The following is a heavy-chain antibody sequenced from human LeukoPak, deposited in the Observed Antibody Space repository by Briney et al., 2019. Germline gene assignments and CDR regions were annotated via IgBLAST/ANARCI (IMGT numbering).Heavy chain of an antibody. CDR2: IWYDGSNK. J-gene: IGHJ3*02. Sequence: PGGSLRLSCAASGFTFSSYGMHWVRQAPGKGLEWVAVIWYDGSNKYYADSMKGRFTISRDNSKNTLYLEMNSLRAEDTAVFYCARWAFDIWGQGTMVTVSS. CDR1: GFTFSSYG. V-gene: IGHV3-33*01. CDR3: ARWAFDI.